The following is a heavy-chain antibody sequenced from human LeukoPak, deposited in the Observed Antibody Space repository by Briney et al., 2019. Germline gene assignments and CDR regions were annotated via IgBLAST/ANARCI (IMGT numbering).Heavy chain of an antibody. CDR3: AREGLGETYFEY. D-gene: IGHD3-10*01. CDR2: MHHDGSA. J-gene: IGHJ4*02. V-gene: IGHV4-4*02. CDR1: GGSITTRNF. Sequence: SGTLSLTCAVSGGSITTRNFWSWVRQPPGKGLEWIAEMHHDGSANYNPFLKSRVSMSVDKSKNHFSLRLTSVTAADTAVYYCAREGLGETYFEYWGRGILVTVFS.